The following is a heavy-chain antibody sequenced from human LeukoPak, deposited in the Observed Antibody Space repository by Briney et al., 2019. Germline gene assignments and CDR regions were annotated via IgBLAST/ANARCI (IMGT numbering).Heavy chain of an antibody. D-gene: IGHD6-13*01. V-gene: IGHV1-18*01. J-gene: IGHJ6*03. CDR3: ARGIAAPGNPYYYFYYTDG. CDR2: ISAYNGNT. Sequence: ASVKVSCKASGYTFTRYGINWVRQAPGQGLEWMGWISAYNGNTNYAQKLQGRVTMTTDTSTSTAYMELRSLRSDDTAVYYCARGIAAPGNPYYYFYYTDGWGKGTTVTVSS. CDR1: GYTFTRYG.